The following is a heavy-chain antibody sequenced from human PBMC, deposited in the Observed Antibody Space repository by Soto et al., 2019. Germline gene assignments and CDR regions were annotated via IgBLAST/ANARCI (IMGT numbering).Heavy chain of an antibody. CDR2: IHSSGST. Sequence: ASETLSLTCTVSGASMNSYHWSWIRQPAGKGLEWIGHIHSSGSTNYNPSLKSRVTMSVDTSKNQFSLRLMSLTAADTAVYYCARLRIATNNYKWFDPWGQGTLVTVSS. V-gene: IGHV4-4*07. CDR1: GASMNSYH. D-gene: IGHD2-21*01. CDR3: ARLRIATNNYKWFDP. J-gene: IGHJ5*02.